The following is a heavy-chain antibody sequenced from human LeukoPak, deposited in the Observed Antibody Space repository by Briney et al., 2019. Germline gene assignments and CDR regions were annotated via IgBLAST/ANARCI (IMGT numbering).Heavy chain of an antibody. CDR3: AGTWGDFWSGYLYYFDY. V-gene: IGHV4-30-4*08. D-gene: IGHD3-3*01. Sequence: SETLSLTCTVSGGSISSGDYYWSWIRQPPGKGLEWIGYTYYSGSTYYNPSLKSRVTISVDTSKNQFSLKLSSVTAADTAVYYCAGTWGDFWSGYLYYFDYWGQGTLVTVSS. CDR2: TYYSGST. CDR1: GGSISSGDYY. J-gene: IGHJ4*02.